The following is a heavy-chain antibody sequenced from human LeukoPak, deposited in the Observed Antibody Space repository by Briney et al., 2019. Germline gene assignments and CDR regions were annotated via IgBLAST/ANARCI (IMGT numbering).Heavy chain of an antibody. D-gene: IGHD2-2*02. CDR1: GFAFCSYW. CDR3: ARVHNIVVVPAAICGVDY. J-gene: IGHJ4*02. CDR2: VDREGSDK. V-gene: IGHV3-7*01. Sequence: GGSLRLSCAPSGFAFCSYWMNWVRQAPGKGLEWVANVDREGSDKNYVDSVKGRFTISRDNAKNSLYLQMNSLRVEDTAVYYCARVHNIVVVPAAICGVDYWGQGTLVTVSS.